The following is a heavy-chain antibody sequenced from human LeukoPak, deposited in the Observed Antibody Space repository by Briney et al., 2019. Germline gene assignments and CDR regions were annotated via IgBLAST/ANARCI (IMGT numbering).Heavy chain of an antibody. V-gene: IGHV3-7*01. D-gene: IGHD6-6*01. CDR1: GFTFSSYW. CDR2: IKKDGREI. Sequence: PGGSLRLSCAASGFTFSSYWMSWVRQAPGKGLEWVANIKKDGREIYYMDSVKGRFTISRDNAKNSLYLQMNSLRAEDTAVYYCARGYSTSSVEDFDYWGQGTLVTVSS. J-gene: IGHJ4*02. CDR3: ARGYSTSSVEDFDY.